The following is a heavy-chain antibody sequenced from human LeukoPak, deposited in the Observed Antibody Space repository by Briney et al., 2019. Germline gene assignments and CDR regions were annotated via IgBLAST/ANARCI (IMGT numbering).Heavy chain of an antibody. CDR1: GASISGDGYY. Sequence: SQTLSLTCTVSGASISGDGYYWSWVRQPPGKGLEWIGYIYYSGSTYYYPSLESRFTISVDTSKNQFSLKLSSVTAADTAVYYCARDRYSSGWPLDYWGQGTLVTVSS. V-gene: IGHV4-31*03. J-gene: IGHJ4*02. CDR2: IYYSGST. CDR3: ARDRYSSGWPLDY. D-gene: IGHD6-19*01.